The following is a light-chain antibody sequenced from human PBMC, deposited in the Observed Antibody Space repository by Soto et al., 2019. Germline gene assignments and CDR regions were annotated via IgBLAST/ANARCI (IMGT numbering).Light chain of an antibody. CDR1: QSIRHY. J-gene: IGKJ1*01. Sequence: DIQMTQSPPTLSASVGDRVTITCRASQSIRHYLAWYQQMPGKAPKLLIYGASTLQSGVPSRFNGSGSGTEFTLTIISLQPDDFGTYFCQHHNSYSQTFGQGTKV. V-gene: IGKV1-5*01. CDR3: QHHNSYSQT. CDR2: GAS.